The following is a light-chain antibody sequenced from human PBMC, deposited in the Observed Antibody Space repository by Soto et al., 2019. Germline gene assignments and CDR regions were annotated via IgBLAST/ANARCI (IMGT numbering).Light chain of an antibody. CDR2: DAS. J-gene: IGKJ3*01. V-gene: IGKV1-5*01. Sequence: DIQMTQSPSTLSASVGDRVTITCRASQSIRSWLAWYQQKPGKAPKLLIYDASSLESGVPSRFSGSGSGTEFTLTISSLQPDDFATYYCQQYNSYPTTFGPGTKVDIK. CDR3: QQYNSYPTT. CDR1: QSIRSW.